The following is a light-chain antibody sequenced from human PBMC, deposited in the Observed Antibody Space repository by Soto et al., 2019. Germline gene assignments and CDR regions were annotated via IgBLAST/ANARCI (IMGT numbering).Light chain of an antibody. Sequence: NFMLTQPHSVSESPGKTVTISCTRSSGSIASNYVQWYQQRPGSSPTTVIYEDNQRPSGVPDRFSGSIDSSSNSASLTISGLKTEYEADYYCQSYDSSSVLVFGGGTKLTVL. CDR1: SGSIASNY. CDR3: QSYDSSSVLV. CDR2: EDN. V-gene: IGLV6-57*01. J-gene: IGLJ3*02.